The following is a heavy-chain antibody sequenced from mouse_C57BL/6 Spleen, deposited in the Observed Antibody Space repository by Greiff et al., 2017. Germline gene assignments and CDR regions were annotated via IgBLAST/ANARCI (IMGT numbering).Heavy chain of an antibody. V-gene: IGHV1-9*01. Sequence: QVQLQQSGAELMKPGASVKLSCKATGYTFPGYWIEWVKQRPGHGLEWIGEFLPGSGSTNYNEKFKGKATFTADTSSNTAYMQLSSLTTEDSAIYYCARGALYGSTRYWYFDVWGTGTTVTVSS. CDR2: FLPGSGST. CDR1: GYTFPGYW. J-gene: IGHJ1*03. D-gene: IGHD1-1*01. CDR3: ARGALYGSTRYWYFDV.